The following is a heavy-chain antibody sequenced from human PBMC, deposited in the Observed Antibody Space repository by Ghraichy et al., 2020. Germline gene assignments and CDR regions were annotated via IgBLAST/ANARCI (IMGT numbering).Heavy chain of an antibody. V-gene: IGHV4-34*01. CDR3: ASSSRKVAATLPRYDY. J-gene: IGHJ4*02. D-gene: IGHD2-15*01. CDR2: INHSGST. CDR1: GGSFSGYY. Sequence: SETLSLTCAVYGGSFSGYYWSWIRQPPGKGLEWIGEINHSGSTNYNPSLKSRVTISVDTSKNQFSLKLSSVTAADTAVYYCASSSRKVAATLPRYDYWGQGTLVTVSS.